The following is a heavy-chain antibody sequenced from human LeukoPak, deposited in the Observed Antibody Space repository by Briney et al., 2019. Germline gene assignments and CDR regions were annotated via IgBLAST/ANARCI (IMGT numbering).Heavy chain of an antibody. V-gene: IGHV4-38-2*02. CDR1: GYSISSGYY. D-gene: IGHD2-8*02. CDR2: FYHSGST. J-gene: IGHJ5*02. Sequence: SETLSLTCTVSGYSISSGYYWSWIRRPPGKGLEWVGSFYHSGSTYYNPSLKSRVTISVDTSKNQFSLKLRSVTAADTAVYACARSKGGVSWFDPWGQGTLVTVSS. CDR3: ARSKGGVSWFDP.